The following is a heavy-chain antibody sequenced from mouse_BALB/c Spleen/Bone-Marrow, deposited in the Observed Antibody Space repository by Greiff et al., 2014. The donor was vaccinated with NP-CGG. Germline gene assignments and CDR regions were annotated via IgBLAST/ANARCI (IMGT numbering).Heavy chain of an antibody. CDR1: GYTFTDYA. CDR3: ARSEYGNSYAMDY. D-gene: IGHD2-10*02. V-gene: IGHV1-67*01. Sequence: QVQLKESGPELARPGVSVKISCKGSGYTFTDYAMHWVKQSHAKSLEWIGVISTYSGNTNYNQKFKGKATMTVDKSSSTAYMELARLTSEDSAIYYCARSEYGNSYAMDYWGQGTSVTVSS. J-gene: IGHJ4*01. CDR2: ISTYSGNT.